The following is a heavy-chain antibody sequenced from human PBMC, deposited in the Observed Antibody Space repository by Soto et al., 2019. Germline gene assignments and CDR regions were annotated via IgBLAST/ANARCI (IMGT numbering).Heavy chain of an antibody. V-gene: IGHV4-39*01. CDR2: IYYSGST. CDR3: ARPQNYYYDSSGSLDI. Sequence: QLQLQESGPGLVKPSETLSLTCTVSGGSISSSSYYWGWIRQPPGKGLEWIGSIYYSGSTYYNPSLKSRVTISVDTSKNQFSLKLSSVTAADTAVYYCARPQNYYYDSSGSLDIWGQGTMVTVSS. CDR1: GGSISSSSYY. J-gene: IGHJ3*02. D-gene: IGHD3-22*01.